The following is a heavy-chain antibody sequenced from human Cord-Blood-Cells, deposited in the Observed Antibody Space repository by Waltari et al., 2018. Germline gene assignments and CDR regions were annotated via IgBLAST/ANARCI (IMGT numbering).Heavy chain of an antibody. V-gene: IGHV3-30-3*01. CDR1: GFTFSSYA. D-gene: IGHD4-17*01. CDR3: ARAGDYGDYGREGGPNWFDP. Sequence: QVQLVESGGGVVQPGRSLRLSCAASGFTFSSYAMHWVRQAPGKGLAWVAVISYDGSKKYYADSVKGLFTISRDNSKNTLYLQMNSLRAEDTAVYYCARAGDYGDYGREGGPNWFDPWGQGTLVTVSS. J-gene: IGHJ5*02. CDR2: ISYDGSKK.